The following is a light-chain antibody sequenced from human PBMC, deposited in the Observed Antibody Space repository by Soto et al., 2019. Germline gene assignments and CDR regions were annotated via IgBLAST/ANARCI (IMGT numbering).Light chain of an antibody. CDR3: CSYTTSNTRQIV. V-gene: IGLV2-14*03. Sequence: QSALTQPASVSGSPGQSITISCTGTSSDVGGYNYVSWYQQHPGKALKFMIYDVSSRPSGVSNRFSGSKSGNTASLTISGLQAEDEADYYCCSYTTSNTRQIVFGTGTKVTVL. CDR1: SSDVGGYNY. CDR2: DVS. J-gene: IGLJ1*01.